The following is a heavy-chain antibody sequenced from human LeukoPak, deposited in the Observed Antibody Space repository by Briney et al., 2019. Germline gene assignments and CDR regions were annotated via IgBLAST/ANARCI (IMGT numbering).Heavy chain of an antibody. CDR3: ARGSWFGELLPFDY. CDR1: GFTFSHYP. V-gene: IGHV3-30-3*01. J-gene: IGHJ4*02. CDR2: ISYAGGNE. Sequence: GGSLRLSCAASGFTFSHYPMHWVRQAPGKGLEWVAVISYAGGNEYYADSVKGRFTISRDNSKNTLYLQMNSLRTEDTAFYYCARGSWFGELLPFDYWGQGTLVTVSS. D-gene: IGHD3-10*01.